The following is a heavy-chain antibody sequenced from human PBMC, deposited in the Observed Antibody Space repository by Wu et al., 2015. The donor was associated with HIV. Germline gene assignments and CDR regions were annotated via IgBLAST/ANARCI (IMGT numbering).Heavy chain of an antibody. CDR1: GGTFSSYA. CDR2: IIPIFGTA. Sequence: QVQLVQSGAEVKKPGSSVKVSCKASGGTFSSYAISWVRQAPGQGLEWMGRIIPIFGTANYAQKFQGRVTITADESTSTAYMELSSLRSEDTAVYYCARGAVTLGYYGSGSYSSLGYYYGMDVWGQGTTVTVSS. J-gene: IGHJ6*02. D-gene: IGHD3-10*01. V-gene: IGHV1-69*13. CDR3: ARGAVTLGYYGSGSYSSLGYYYGMDV.